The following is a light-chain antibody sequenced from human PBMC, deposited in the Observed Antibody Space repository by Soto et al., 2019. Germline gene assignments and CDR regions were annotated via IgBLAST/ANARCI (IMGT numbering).Light chain of an antibody. CDR2: DAS. J-gene: IGKJ2*01. V-gene: IGKV3-11*01. CDR3: PQRSNWRYT. CDR1: QSVSSY. Sequence: EIVLTQSPATLSLSPGERATLSCRASQSVSSYLVWYQQNPGQAPRLLIYDASNRATGIPARFSRSGSWTDITVTIGSLEPEDFEVYYCPQRSNWRYTFGQGTKLEI.